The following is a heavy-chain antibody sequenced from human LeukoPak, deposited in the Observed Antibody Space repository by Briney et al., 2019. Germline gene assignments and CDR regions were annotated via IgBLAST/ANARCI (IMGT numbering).Heavy chain of an antibody. D-gene: IGHD5-12*01. J-gene: IGHJ4*02. Sequence: GASVKVSCKASGYTFTSYGISWVRQAPGQGLEWMGWISAYNGNTNYAQKLQGRVTMTTDTSTSTADMELRSLRSDDTAVYYCARDKNRGGYDYPPLVWGQGTLVTVSS. V-gene: IGHV1-18*01. CDR3: ARDKNRGGYDYPPLV. CDR2: ISAYNGNT. CDR1: GYTFTSYG.